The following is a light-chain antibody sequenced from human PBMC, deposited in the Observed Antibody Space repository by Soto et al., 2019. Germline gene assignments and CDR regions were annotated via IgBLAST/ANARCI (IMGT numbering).Light chain of an antibody. CDR3: SSYTSSGTQV. CDR1: SSVVDNYNY. CDR2: EVT. V-gene: IGLV2-14*01. J-gene: IGLJ1*01. Sequence: QSALTQPASVSGSPGQSITISCTATSSVVDNYNYVSWYQQHPGKAPKLMIYEVTRRPSGVSSRFSGSKSGNTASLTISGLQAEDEADYYCSSYTSSGTQVFGTGTKVTVL.